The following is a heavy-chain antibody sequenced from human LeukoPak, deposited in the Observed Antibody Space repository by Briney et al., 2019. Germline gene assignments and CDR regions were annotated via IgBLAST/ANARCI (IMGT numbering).Heavy chain of an antibody. CDR2: ISSNGGST. CDR3: VKDPWYSSWHYFDY. Sequence: GGSLRLSCSASGFTLSSYAMHWVSQAPGKGLEYVSAISSNGGSTYYADSVKGRFTISRDNSKNTLYLQMSSLRAEDTAVYYCVKDPWYSSWHYFDYWGQGTLVTVSS. CDR1: GFTLSSYA. D-gene: IGHD6-19*01. J-gene: IGHJ4*02. V-gene: IGHV3-64D*06.